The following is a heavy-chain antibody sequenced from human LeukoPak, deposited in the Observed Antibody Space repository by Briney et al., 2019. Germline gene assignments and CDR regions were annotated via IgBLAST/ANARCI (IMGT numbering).Heavy chain of an antibody. Sequence: GGSLRLSCVASGFTFSNYALHWVRQAPGKGLEWVAVIWYDGSNKYYAGSVKGRFTISRDNSKNTLYLQMNSLRAEDTAVYYCARDGQRYCTNGVCYTLGYWGQGTLVTVSS. CDR1: GFTFSNYA. D-gene: IGHD2-8*01. CDR2: IWYDGSNK. J-gene: IGHJ4*02. CDR3: ARDGQRYCTNGVCYTLGY. V-gene: IGHV3-33*08.